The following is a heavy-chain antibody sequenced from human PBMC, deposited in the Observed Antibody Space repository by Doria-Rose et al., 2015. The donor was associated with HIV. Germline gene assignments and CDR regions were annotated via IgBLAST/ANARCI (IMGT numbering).Heavy chain of an antibody. D-gene: IGHD6-13*01. CDR1: GVSLSSPGMG. V-gene: IGHV2-26*01. J-gene: IGHJ4*02. Sequence: SGPVLVKPTETLTLTCTVSGVSLSSPGMGVSWIRQPPGTALEWLANIFSDDERSYKTSLKSRLTISRGTSKSQVVLTMTDMNPVDTATYYCARIKSSRWYHKYYFDFWGQGTLVIVSA. CDR2: IFSDDER. CDR3: ARIKSSRWYHKYYFDF.